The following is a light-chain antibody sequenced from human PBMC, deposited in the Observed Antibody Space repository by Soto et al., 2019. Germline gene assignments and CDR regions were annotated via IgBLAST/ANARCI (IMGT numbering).Light chain of an antibody. CDR1: QSVRSTY. CDR3: LPYGTSPAM. J-gene: IGKJ1*01. Sequence: EIVLTQSPGTLSLSPGERATLSCRASQSVRSTYVAWYQQKPGQAPRLLIFDASSRATGIPDRFSGSGSGTDFSLTISRLGPEDFAVYYCLPYGTSPAMFGQGTKVEIK. CDR2: DAS. V-gene: IGKV3-20*01.